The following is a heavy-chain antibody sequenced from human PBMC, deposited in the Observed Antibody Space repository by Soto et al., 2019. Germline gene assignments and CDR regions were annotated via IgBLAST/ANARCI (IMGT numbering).Heavy chain of an antibody. V-gene: IGHV3-21*06. CDR2: ISSTTNYI. J-gene: IGHJ4*02. CDR1: GFTFTRYS. CDR3: ARESEDLTSSFDY. Sequence: GGSLRLSCAASGFTFTRYSMNWVRQAPGKGLEWVSSISSTTNYIYYGDSMKGRFAISRGNAKNSLYLEMNSLRAEDTAVYYCARESEDLTSSFDYWGQGTLVTVSS.